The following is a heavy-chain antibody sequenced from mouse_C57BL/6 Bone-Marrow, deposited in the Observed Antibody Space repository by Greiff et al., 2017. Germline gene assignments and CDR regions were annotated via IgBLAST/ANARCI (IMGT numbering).Heavy chain of an antibody. CDR3: AGYYYGRGDY. V-gene: IGHV5-6*01. D-gene: IGHD1-1*01. CDR1: GFTFSSYG. CDR2: ISSGGSYT. Sequence: EVMLVESGGELVKPGGSLKLSCAASGFTFSSYGMSWVRQTPDKRLEWVATISSGGSYTYYPDSVKGRFTISRDNAKNTLYLQMSSLKCEDTAMYYCAGYYYGRGDYWGQGTSVTVSS. J-gene: IGHJ4*01.